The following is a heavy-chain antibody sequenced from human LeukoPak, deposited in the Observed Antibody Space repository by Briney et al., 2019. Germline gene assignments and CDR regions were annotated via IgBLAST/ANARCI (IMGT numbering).Heavy chain of an antibody. J-gene: IGHJ4*02. D-gene: IGHD1-14*01. CDR1: LDSTTSNF. V-gene: IGHV4-4*02. CDR3: AREILGGFNPGAY. CDR2: IHRSGSP. Sequence: PSETLSLTCTVSLDSTTSNFWSWVRPPPGKGLEWIGEIHRSGSPNYNPSLQSRVTISIDRSRNQIALELSSVTAADTAVYYCAREILGGFNPGAYWGQGTLVTVSS.